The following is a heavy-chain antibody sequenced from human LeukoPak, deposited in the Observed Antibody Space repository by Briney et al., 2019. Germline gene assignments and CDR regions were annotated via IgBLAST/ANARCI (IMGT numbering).Heavy chain of an antibody. CDR2: IYFSGGT. V-gene: IGHV4-39*01. Sequence: SETLSLTCSVSGDSVTYTSYYGAWIRQPPGKGLEWIGSIYFSGGTYYNPSLKSRVTISVDMSKNQFSLKLNSVTAADTAVYYCARHGYYDPKGYSDFDHWGQGTLVTVSS. CDR3: ARHGYYDPKGYSDFDH. CDR1: GDSVTYTSYY. J-gene: IGHJ4*02. D-gene: IGHD3-3*01.